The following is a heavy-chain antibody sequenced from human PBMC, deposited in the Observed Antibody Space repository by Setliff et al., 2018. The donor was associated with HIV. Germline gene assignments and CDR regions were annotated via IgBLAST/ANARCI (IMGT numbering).Heavy chain of an antibody. CDR3: VRPSLGIGGDWGCAFDI. J-gene: IGHJ3*02. CDR2: IHFSGST. D-gene: IGHD2-21*02. V-gene: IGHV4-39*01. CDR1: GDSFSGTSYY. Sequence: NPSETLSLTCTVSGDSFSGTSYYWGWIRQPPGKGLEWIGSIHFSGSTWYTQSLKSRVTIWVDTSKNQFSLKVNSVTAADTAVYYCVRPSLGIGGDWGCAFDIWGQGTMVTVSS.